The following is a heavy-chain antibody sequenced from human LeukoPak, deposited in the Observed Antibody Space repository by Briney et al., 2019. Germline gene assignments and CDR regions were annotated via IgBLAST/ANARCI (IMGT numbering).Heavy chain of an antibody. J-gene: IGHJ4*02. CDR2: ISYDGSNK. V-gene: IGHV3-30*18. CDR3: AKERSLNGGYSDGYFDH. Sequence: GGSLRLSCAASGFTFSSYGMHWVRQAPGKGLEWVAVISYDGSNKYYADSVKGRFTISRDNSKNTLYLQINSLRAEDTALYHCAKERSLNGGYSDGYFDHWGQGTLVAVSS. CDR1: GFTFSSYG. D-gene: IGHD4-23*01.